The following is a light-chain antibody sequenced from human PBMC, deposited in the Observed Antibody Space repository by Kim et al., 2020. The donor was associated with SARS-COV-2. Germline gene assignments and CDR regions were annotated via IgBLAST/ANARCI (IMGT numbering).Light chain of an antibody. Sequence: KVAISCTGTRSNIGAGYEVHGYQQIPGKAPKLLIYTFANRPSGVPDRFSGSKSTTSASLAISGLQADDEADYYCQSCDNSLRGSVFGPGTKVTVL. CDR3: QSCDNSLRGSV. CDR1: RSNIGAGYE. CDR2: TFA. V-gene: IGLV1-40*01. J-gene: IGLJ1*01.